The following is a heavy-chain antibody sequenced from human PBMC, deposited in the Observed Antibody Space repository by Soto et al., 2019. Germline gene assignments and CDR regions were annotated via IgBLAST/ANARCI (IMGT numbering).Heavy chain of an antibody. CDR3: ARHDWNPTLYNWFDP. D-gene: IGHD1-1*01. Sequence: QVQLQESGPGLVKPSETLSLTCTVSGGSISSYYWSWIRQPPGKGLEWIGYIYYSGSTNYNPSLKSRVTISVDTSKNQFSLKLSSVTAADTAVYYCARHDWNPTLYNWFDPWGQGTLVTVSS. V-gene: IGHV4-59*08. CDR2: IYYSGST. J-gene: IGHJ5*02. CDR1: GGSISSYY.